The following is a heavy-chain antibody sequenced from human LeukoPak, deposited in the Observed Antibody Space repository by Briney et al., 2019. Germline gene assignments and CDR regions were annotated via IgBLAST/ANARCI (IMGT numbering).Heavy chain of an antibody. V-gene: IGHV3-23*01. D-gene: IGHD5-24*01. Sequence: PGGSLRLSCAASGFTFSSYAMSWVRQAPGKGLEWVSAISGSGGSTYYADSVKGRFTISRDNSKNTLYLQMNSLRAEDTAVYYCAKVGGPRWLHPYCYFDLWGRGTLVTVSS. J-gene: IGHJ2*01. CDR1: GFTFSSYA. CDR2: ISGSGGST. CDR3: AKVGGPRWLHPYCYFDL.